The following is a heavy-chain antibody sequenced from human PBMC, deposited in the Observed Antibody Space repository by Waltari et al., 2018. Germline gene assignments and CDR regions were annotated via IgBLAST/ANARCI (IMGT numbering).Heavy chain of an antibody. V-gene: IGHV3-23*01. CDR2: ISGSGGST. J-gene: IGHJ2*01. Sequence: EVQLLESGGGLVQPGGSLRLSCAASGFTFSSYAMSWVRQAPGKGLELVSAISGSGGSTYYADSVKCRFTISRDTSKNTLYLQMNSLRAEDTAVYYCAKSGGDYASWYFDLWGRGTLVTVSS. D-gene: IGHD2-21*02. CDR3: AKSGGDYASWYFDL. CDR1: GFTFSSYA.